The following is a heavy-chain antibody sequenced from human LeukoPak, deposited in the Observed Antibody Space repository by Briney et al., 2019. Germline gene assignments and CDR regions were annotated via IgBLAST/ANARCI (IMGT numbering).Heavy chain of an antibody. CDR3: ARSPGRYSGYNWYFDY. D-gene: IGHD5-12*01. V-gene: IGHV1-18*04. Sequence: ASVKVSCTASGYSFSTYGIHWLRQAPGQGLEWVGWVSPNNGNTHYAQRVQGRVSMTAATPTGTASMELRSLRSDDTAVYYCARSPGRYSGYNWYFDYWGQGTLVTVSS. CDR2: VSPNNGNT. J-gene: IGHJ4*02. CDR1: GYSFSTYG.